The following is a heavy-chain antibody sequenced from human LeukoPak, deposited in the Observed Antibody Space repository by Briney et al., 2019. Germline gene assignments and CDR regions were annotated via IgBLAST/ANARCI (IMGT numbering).Heavy chain of an antibody. J-gene: IGHJ5*02. D-gene: IGHD3-10*01. CDR2: IYYSGST. CDR3: ARAGGNRFDP. V-gene: IGHV4-59*01. CDR1: GGSLSNYY. Sequence: SETLSLTCTVSGGSLSNYYWSWIRQYPGQGLEWIGYIYYSGSTTYNPSLKSRVTISVDTCKNQFSLKLTSVTAADTAVYYCARAGGNRFDPWGQGILLTVSS.